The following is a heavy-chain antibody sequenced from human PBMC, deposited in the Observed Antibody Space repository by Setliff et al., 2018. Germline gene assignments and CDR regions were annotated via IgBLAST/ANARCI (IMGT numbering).Heavy chain of an antibody. Sequence: ASVKVSCKASGYTFSDYGITWVRQAPGQGLEWMGWIGVYTGKSYFAHKFQGRFTLTTDTSTGTAYMELRSLKSDDTAVYYCERLVRYCTATSCQRTSGDDLWGQGTPVTVSS. CDR2: IGVYTGKS. V-gene: IGHV1-18*01. D-gene: IGHD2-2*01. CDR3: ERLVRYCTATSCQRTSGDDL. CDR1: GYTFSDYG. J-gene: IGHJ4*02.